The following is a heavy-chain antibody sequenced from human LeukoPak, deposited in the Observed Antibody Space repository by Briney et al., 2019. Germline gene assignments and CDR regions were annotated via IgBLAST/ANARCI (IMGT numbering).Heavy chain of an antibody. CDR3: ALLWFGELLFFDY. J-gene: IGHJ4*02. Sequence: ASVKVSCKASGYTFTSYDINWVRQATGQGLEWMGWMNPNSGNTGYAQKFQGRVTMTRNTSISTAYMELSSLRSEDTAVYCCALLWFGELLFFDYWGQGTLVTVSS. CDR2: MNPNSGNT. D-gene: IGHD3-10*01. V-gene: IGHV1-8*01. CDR1: GYTFTSYD.